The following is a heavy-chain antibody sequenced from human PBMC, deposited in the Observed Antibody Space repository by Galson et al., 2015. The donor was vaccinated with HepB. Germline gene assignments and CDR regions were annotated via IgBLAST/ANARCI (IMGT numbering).Heavy chain of an antibody. CDR2: ISSSSSTI. J-gene: IGHJ4*02. CDR3: ARDYWVSGRVTTPFDY. V-gene: IGHV3-48*02. Sequence: SLRLSCAASGFTFSSYSMNWVRQAPGKGLEWVSYISSSSSTIYYADSVKGQFTISRDNAKNSLYLQMNSLRDEDTAVYYCARDYWVSGRVTTPFDYWGQGTLVTVSS. CDR1: GFTFSSYS. D-gene: IGHD3-10*01.